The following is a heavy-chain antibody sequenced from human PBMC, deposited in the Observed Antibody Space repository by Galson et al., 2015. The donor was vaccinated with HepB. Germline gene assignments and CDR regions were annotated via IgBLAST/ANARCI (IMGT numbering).Heavy chain of an antibody. V-gene: IGHV1-18*01. CDR1: VYTFTSYH. D-gene: IGHD3-16*01. Sequence: SVKVSCKASVYTFTSYHITWVRQAPGQGLEWMGWISAYNGSTNYAQKLQGRVTMTTDTSTSTAYMELRSLRSDDTAVYYCAIWGRGSGVDYWGQGTLVTVSS. J-gene: IGHJ4*02. CDR3: AIWGRGSGVDY. CDR2: ISAYNGST.